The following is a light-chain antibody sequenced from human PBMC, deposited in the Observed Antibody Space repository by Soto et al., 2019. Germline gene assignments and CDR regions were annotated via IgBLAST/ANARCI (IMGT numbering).Light chain of an antibody. V-gene: IGKV1-5*03. CDR2: KAP. J-gene: IGKJ1*01. CDR1: QSISSW. Sequence: DLQMTQSPSTPSAPVGDRVMITCRASQSISSWLAWYQQKPGKAPKLLIYKAPSEESGVPSRLRGSGSGTEFALNISRLQSDDVATYYCQLYNSYSWTFGQGTKVDSK. CDR3: QLYNSYSWT.